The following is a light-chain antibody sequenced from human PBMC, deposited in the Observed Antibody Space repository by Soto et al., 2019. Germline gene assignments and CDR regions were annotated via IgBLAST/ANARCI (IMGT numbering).Light chain of an antibody. Sequence: DIQMTQSPSSVSASVGDRVIITCRASQAFGNLLAWYQQKRGKAPKLLIYGISTLQGGVPSRFSGTGSGADFTLTFICVQPEVSATYDGQQAATFPLTFGGGTDVEI. CDR3: QQAATFPLT. J-gene: IGKJ4*01. CDR1: QAFGNL. V-gene: IGKV1-12*01. CDR2: GIS.